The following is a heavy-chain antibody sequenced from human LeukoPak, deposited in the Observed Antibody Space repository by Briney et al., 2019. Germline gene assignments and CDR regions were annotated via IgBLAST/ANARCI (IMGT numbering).Heavy chain of an antibody. Sequence: GGSLRLSCAASGFTFRNYGMHWVRQDTGKGLEWVSFIWSDGNNRFYADSVKGRFTISRDNSKNMLYLQMDTLRAEDTALYYCAKDPGASVSGFYMDVWGKGTTVIVSS. CDR3: AKDPGASVSGFYMDV. D-gene: IGHD2-8*02. V-gene: IGHV3-30*02. J-gene: IGHJ6*03. CDR2: IWSDGNNR. CDR1: GFTFRNYG.